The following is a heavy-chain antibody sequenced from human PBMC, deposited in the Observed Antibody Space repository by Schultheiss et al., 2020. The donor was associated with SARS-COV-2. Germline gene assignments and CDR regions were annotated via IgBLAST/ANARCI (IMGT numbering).Heavy chain of an antibody. CDR2: IYSGGST. J-gene: IGHJ4*02. V-gene: IGHV3-66*01. CDR3: ARIIMITFGGVNGPFDY. D-gene: IGHD3-16*01. Sequence: GGVRRSDGAASRFTVSSNYMSWVRQAPGKGLEWVSVIYSGGSTYYADSVKGRFTISRDNSKNTLYLQMNSLRAEDTAVYYCARIIMITFGGVNGPFDYWGQGTLVTVSS. CDR1: RFTVSSNY.